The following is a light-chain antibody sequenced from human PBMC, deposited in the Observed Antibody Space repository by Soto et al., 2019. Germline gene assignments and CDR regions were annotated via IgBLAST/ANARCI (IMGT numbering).Light chain of an antibody. CDR1: SGHSSYA. CDR2: LNSDGSH. Sequence: QLVLTQSPSASASLGASVKLTCTLSSGHSSYAIAWQQQQPEKGPRYLMKLNSDGSHSKGDGIPDRFLGSSSGAERYLTISSLQSEDEADYYCQTWDTDIVLFGGGTKLTVL. J-gene: IGLJ2*01. CDR3: QTWDTDIVL. V-gene: IGLV4-69*01.